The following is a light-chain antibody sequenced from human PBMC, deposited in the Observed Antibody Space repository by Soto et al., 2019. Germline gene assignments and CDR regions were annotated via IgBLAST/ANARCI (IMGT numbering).Light chain of an antibody. CDR1: SSDVGSYNL. Sequence: QSALTQPASVSGSPGQSITISCTGTSSDVGSYNLVSWYQQHPGKAPKLTIYEGSKRPSGVSNHFSGSKSGNTASLTISGLQAEDEADYYWCSYAGSSPPHVVFGGGTKLTVL. CDR3: CSYAGSSPPHVV. V-gene: IGLV2-23*01. CDR2: EGS. J-gene: IGLJ2*01.